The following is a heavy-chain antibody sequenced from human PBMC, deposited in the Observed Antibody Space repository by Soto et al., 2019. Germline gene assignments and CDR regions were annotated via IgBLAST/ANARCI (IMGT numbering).Heavy chain of an antibody. CDR1: GFTFTDYW. V-gene: IGHV3-7*04. CDR3: ARYSGSYAILD. Sequence: GGSLRLSCAASGFTFTDYWMSWVRQAQGRGLEWVANINEDGSQKYYVDSVKGRSTVSRDNAKNSLSLEVNSLRGEGTAFYYCARYSGSYAILDWGQGTLVTVST. D-gene: IGHD1-26*01. J-gene: IGHJ4*02. CDR2: INEDGSQK.